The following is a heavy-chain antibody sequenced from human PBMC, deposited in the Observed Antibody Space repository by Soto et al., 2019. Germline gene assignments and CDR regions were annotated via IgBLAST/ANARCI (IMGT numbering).Heavy chain of an antibody. CDR1: GGSISSYY. V-gene: IGHV4-4*07. D-gene: IGHD6-13*01. CDR2: IYTSVST. Sequence: SETRSLTCTVSGGSISSYYWSWIRQHAGKGLEWIGRIYTSVSTNYNPSLKSRVTMSVDTSKNQFSLKLSSVTVADTAVYYCARDYIGAAGYSSRRSFSGSEHWGKGILVTVST. J-gene: IGHJ1*01. CDR3: ARDYIGAAGYSSRRSFSGSEH.